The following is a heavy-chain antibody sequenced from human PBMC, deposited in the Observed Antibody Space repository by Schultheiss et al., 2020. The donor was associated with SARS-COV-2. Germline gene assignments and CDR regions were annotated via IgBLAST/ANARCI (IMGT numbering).Heavy chain of an antibody. CDR1: GFTFSSYG. CDR3: AKDTIDYYYDSSGYLDY. Sequence: GGSLRLSCAASGFTFSSYGMHWVRQAPGKGLEWVSYISSSGSTIYYADSVKGRFTISRDNAKNSLYLQMNSLRAGDTAVYYCAKDTIDYYYDSSGYLDYWGQGTLVTVSS. J-gene: IGHJ4*02. D-gene: IGHD3-22*01. CDR2: ISSSGSTI. V-gene: IGHV3-48*04.